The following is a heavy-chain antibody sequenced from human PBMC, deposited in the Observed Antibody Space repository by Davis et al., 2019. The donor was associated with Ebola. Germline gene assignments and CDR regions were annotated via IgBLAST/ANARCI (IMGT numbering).Heavy chain of an antibody. D-gene: IGHD3-3*01. CDR2: ISSSSYI. J-gene: IGHJ6*04. CDR3: ARDDYDFWGGYSPVYYYGMDV. Sequence: GESLKISCAASGFIFSSYVMNWVRQAPGKGLEWVSSISSSSYIIYYDSVKGRFTISRDNAKNSLYLQMNSLRVEDTAVYYCARDDYDFWGGYSPVYYYGMDVWGKGTTVTVSS. CDR1: GFIFSSYV. V-gene: IGHV3-21*01.